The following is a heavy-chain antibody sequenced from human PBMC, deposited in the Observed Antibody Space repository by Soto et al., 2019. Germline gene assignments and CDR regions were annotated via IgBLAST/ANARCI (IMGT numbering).Heavy chain of an antibody. J-gene: IGHJ4*02. CDR2: FYYSGTT. D-gene: IGHD6-13*01. V-gene: IGHV4-59*01. CDR3: AGGSSTWQAPPEY. Sequence: QVQLQESGPGLVKPSETLSLTCTVSGVPISGYYWSWIRQPPGKGLEWIGYFYYSGTTNYNPSLKSRVTISVDTSKNHFSMRLTAVTAADTAVYYCAGGSSTWQAPPEYWGQGTLVTVSS. CDR1: GVPISGYY.